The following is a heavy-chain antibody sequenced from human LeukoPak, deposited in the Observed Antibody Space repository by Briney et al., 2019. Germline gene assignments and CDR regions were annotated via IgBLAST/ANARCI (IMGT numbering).Heavy chain of an antibody. CDR2: IKQDGSER. D-gene: IGHD3-10*01. CDR1: GFTFSGFS. CDR3: ARAGSHWHYVY. J-gene: IGHJ4*02. Sequence: GGSLRLSCAASGFTFSGFSMSWVRQSTTKGLEWVANIKQDGSERYYVDSVKGRFTISRDNAKNSLSLQMNNLRVEDTAVYYCARAGSHWHYVYWGQGTVVTVSS. V-gene: IGHV3-7*01.